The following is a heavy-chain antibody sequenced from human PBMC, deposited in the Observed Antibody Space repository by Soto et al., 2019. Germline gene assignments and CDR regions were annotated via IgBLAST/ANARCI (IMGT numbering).Heavy chain of an antibody. CDR1: GYTFTSYC. Sequence: GASVKVSCKASGYTFTSYCISWVRQAPGQGLEWMGWISAYNGNTNYAQKLQGRVTMTTDTSTSTAYMELRSLRSDDTAVYYCARGHYDILTGYYPIDYWGQGTLVTVSS. CDR2: ISAYNGNT. J-gene: IGHJ4*02. D-gene: IGHD3-9*01. V-gene: IGHV1-18*01. CDR3: ARGHYDILTGYYPIDY.